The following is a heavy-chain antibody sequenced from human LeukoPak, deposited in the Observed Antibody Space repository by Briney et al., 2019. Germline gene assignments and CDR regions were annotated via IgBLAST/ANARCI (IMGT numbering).Heavy chain of an antibody. CDR1: GFTFSSYS. CDR3: ARRPSHMVRGVIPFDY. Sequence: GGSLRLSCAASGFTFSSYSMNWVRQAPGKGLEWVSYISSSSSTIYYADSVKGRFTISRDNAKNSLYLQMNSLRAEDTAVYYCARRPSHMVRGVIPFDYWGQGTLVTVSS. J-gene: IGHJ4*02. D-gene: IGHD3-10*01. V-gene: IGHV3-48*04. CDR2: ISSSSSTI.